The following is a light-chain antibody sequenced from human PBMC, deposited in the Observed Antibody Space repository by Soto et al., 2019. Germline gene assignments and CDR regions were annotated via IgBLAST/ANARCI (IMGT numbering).Light chain of an antibody. V-gene: IGKV1-27*01. CDR3: QKDNSAPLT. CDR1: QGIGVY. J-gene: IGKJ4*01. CDR2: AAS. Sequence: DIQMTQSPSSLSASLGDRVTITCRARQGIGVYLAWFQQKPGNAPNLLIYAASTLQSGVPSRFSGSGSGTDFTLTVSSLQPEDVATYYCQKDNSAPLTFGGGTRVEIK.